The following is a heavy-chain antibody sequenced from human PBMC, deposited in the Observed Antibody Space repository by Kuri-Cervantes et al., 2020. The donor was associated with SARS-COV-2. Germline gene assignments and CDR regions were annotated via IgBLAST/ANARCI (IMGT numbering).Heavy chain of an antibody. CDR2: IKQDGSEK. CDR3: ARESVYQLLMVDAFDI. V-gene: IGHV3-7*01. Sequence: LSLSCAASGFTFSSYWMSWVRQAPGKGLEWVANIKQDGSEKYYVDSVKGRFTISRDNAKNSLYLQMNSLRAEDTAVYYCARESVYQLLMVDAFDIWGQGTMVTVSS. D-gene: IGHD2-2*01. J-gene: IGHJ3*02. CDR1: GFTFSSYW.